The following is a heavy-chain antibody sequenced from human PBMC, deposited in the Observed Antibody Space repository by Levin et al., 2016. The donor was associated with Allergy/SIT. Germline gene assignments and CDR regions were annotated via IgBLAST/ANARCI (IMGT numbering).Heavy chain of an antibody. J-gene: IGHJ5*02. D-gene: IGHD3-10*01. CDR2: IYYSGST. V-gene: IGHV4-31*03. Sequence: SETLSLTCTVSGGSISSGGYYWSWIRQHPGKGLEWIGYIYYSGSTYYNPSLKSRVTISVDTSKNQFSLKLSSVTAADTAVYYCARDRSRPGDSGGWFDPWGQGSLVTVSS. CDR1: GGSISSGGYY. CDR3: ARDRSRPGDSGGWFDP.